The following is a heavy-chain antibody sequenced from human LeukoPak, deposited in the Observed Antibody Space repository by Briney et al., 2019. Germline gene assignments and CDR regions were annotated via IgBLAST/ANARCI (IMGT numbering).Heavy chain of an antibody. J-gene: IGHJ4*02. V-gene: IGHV3-33*01. CDR2: IWYDGSNK. D-gene: IGHD2/OR15-2a*01. Sequence: GGSLRLSCAASGFTFSSYGMHWVRQAPGKGLEWVAVIWYDGSNKYYADSVKGRFTISRDNSKNTLYLQMSSLRAEDTAVYYCAREALYRYYFDYWGQGTLVTVSS. CDR3: AREALYRYYFDY. CDR1: GFTFSSYG.